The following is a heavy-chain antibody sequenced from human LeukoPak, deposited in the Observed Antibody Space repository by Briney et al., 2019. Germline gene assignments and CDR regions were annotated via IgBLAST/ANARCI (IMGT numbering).Heavy chain of an antibody. Sequence: PGGSLRLSCAVSGFTFSSYDMHWVRHATGKGLEWVSAIGTAGDKYYPGSVKGRFTISRENAKNSLYLQMNSLRAGDTAVYYCARGNRVAAAGTIDYWGQGTLVTVSS. CDR1: GFTFSSYD. J-gene: IGHJ4*02. V-gene: IGHV3-13*01. CDR3: ARGNRVAAAGTIDY. D-gene: IGHD6-13*01. CDR2: IGTAGDK.